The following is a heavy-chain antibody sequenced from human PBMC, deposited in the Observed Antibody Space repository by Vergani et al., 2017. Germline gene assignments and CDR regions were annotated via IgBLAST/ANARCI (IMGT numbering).Heavy chain of an antibody. CDR1: GYTFRNYG. Sequence: QVQLVQSGAEVKKPGASVKVSCEGSGYTFRNYGISWVRQAPGEGLEWLGWISVYNGETKFAQKFQGRVTLTRDTSTDTVHMELSSLRSEDTAVYYCARGLTTVVWDLFDYWGQGTLVTVSS. V-gene: IGHV1-18*04. CDR2: ISVYNGET. D-gene: IGHD4-23*01. J-gene: IGHJ4*02. CDR3: ARGLTTVVWDLFDY.